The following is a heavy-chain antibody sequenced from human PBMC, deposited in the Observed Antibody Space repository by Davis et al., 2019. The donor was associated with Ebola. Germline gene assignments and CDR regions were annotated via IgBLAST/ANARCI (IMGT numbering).Heavy chain of an antibody. CDR2: IYYSGST. CDR3: ARRLIGHDS. J-gene: IGHJ5*02. V-gene: IGHV4-59*08. Sequence: MPSETLSLTCTVSGGSISSYYWSWIRQPPGKGLEWIGYIYYSGSTNYNPSLKSRVTISVDTSKNQFSLKLSSVTAADTALYFCARRLIGHDSWGQGTLVTVSA. CDR1: GGSISSYY. D-gene: IGHD5-12*01.